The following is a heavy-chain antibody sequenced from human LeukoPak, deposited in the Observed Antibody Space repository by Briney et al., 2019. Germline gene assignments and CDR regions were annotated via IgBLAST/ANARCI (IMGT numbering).Heavy chain of an antibody. J-gene: IGHJ4*02. Sequence: PGGSLRLSCAASGFTFSSYEMNWVRQAPVKGLEWVSYIGSSGSTIYYADSVKGRFTISRDNAKNSLYLQMNNLRAEDTAVYYCATGGWLLSYWGQGSLVTVSS. CDR2: IGSSGSTI. V-gene: IGHV3-48*03. D-gene: IGHD3-9*01. CDR1: GFTFSSYE. CDR3: ATGGWLLSY.